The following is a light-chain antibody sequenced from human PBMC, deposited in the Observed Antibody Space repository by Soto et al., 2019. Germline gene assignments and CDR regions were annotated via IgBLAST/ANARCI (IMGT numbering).Light chain of an antibody. J-gene: IGLJ2*01. CDR1: SSDVGGYNY. CDR2: DVS. CDR3: SSYTSSSVV. V-gene: IGLV2-14*01. Sequence: QSALTQPASVSGSPGQSITISCTGTSSDVGGYNYVSWYQQHPGKAPKLMIYDVSNRPSGVSNRFSGSKSGNTASLTISGLQAEDEADNYCSSYTSSSVVFGGGAKRTVL.